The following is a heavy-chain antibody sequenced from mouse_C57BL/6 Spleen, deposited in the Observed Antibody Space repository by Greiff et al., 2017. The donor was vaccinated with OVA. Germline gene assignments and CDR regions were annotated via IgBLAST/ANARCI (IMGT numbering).Heavy chain of an antibody. CDR3: ARDYYGSSYPYYAMDY. J-gene: IGHJ4*01. D-gene: IGHD1-1*01. V-gene: IGHV1-64*01. CDR1: GYTFTSYW. CDR2: IHPNSGST. Sequence: VQLQQPGAELVKPGASVKLSCKASGYTFTSYWMHWVKQRPGQGIEWIGMIHPNSGSTNYNEKFKSKATLTVDKSSSTAYMQLSSLTSEDSAVYYCARDYYGSSYPYYAMDYWGQGTSVTVSS.